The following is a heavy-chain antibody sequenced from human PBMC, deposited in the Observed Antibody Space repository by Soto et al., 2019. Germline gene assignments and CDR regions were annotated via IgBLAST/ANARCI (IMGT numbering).Heavy chain of an antibody. D-gene: IGHD4-17*01. CDR1: SGPDRSHN. J-gene: IGHJ6*02. Sequence: QVQLQQSGPRLVKPSETLSLTCTVSSGPDRSHNWGWIRQPPGRGLEWIGYVYYTGDTAYNPSLRSRLYISAATSTNAIPPTLSSVTAADTAVYYCVRQGIDYLHGLVDVWGQGTTVSVSS. V-gene: IGHV4-59*08. CDR2: VYYTGDT. CDR3: VRQGIDYLHGLVDV.